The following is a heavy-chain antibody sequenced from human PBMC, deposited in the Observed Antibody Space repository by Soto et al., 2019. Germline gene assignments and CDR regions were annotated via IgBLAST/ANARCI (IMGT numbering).Heavy chain of an antibody. CDR2: MNPNSGNT. J-gene: IGHJ4*02. CDR1: GYTFTSYD. D-gene: IGHD3-10*01. CDR3: ARGGVFFFAAPTNPFDY. Sequence: QVQLVQSGAEVKKPGASVKVSCKASGYTFTSYDINWVRQATGQGLEWMGWMNPNSGNTGYAQKCPGKVTMTRNTSLSTAYMEVSSLRSEDTAVYYCARGGVFFFAAPTNPFDYWGQGTLVTVSS. V-gene: IGHV1-8*01.